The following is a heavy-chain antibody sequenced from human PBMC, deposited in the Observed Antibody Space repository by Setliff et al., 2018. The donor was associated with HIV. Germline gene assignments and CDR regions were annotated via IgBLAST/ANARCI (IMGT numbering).Heavy chain of an antibody. CDR2: IYTSGST. D-gene: IGHD3-22*01. CDR3: ARGTYYYDNPQYYYYYMDV. Sequence: PSETLSLTCTVSGGSISSGSYYWSWIRQPAGKGLEWIGRIYTSGSTNYNPSLKSRVTISVATSTNQFSLKLRSVTAADTAVYYCARGTYYYDNPQYYYYYMDVWGKGTTVTVSS. V-gene: IGHV4-61*02. J-gene: IGHJ6*03. CDR1: GGSISSGSYY.